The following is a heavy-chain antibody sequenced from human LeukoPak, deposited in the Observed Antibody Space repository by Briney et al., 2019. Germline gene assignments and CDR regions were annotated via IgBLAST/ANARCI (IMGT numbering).Heavy chain of an antibody. J-gene: IGHJ4*02. D-gene: IGHD6-19*01. CDR1: SGSFNGYY. CDR2: INDSGNT. Sequence: SETLSLTCAVYSGSFNGYYWSWIRQFPGKGLEWIGEINDSGNTNYNPSLKSRVTLSVDTSKNQFSLRLGSVTAADTAVYYCARRLVNDADSQVSDDWGQGVLVTVSS. V-gene: IGHV4-34*01. CDR3: ARRLVNDADSQVSDD.